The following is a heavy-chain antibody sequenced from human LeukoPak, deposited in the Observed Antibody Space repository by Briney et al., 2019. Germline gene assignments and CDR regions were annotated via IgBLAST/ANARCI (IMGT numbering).Heavy chain of an antibody. CDR3: ARVSHFGIAIDY. D-gene: IGHD6-13*01. Sequence: GSLRLSCAASGFTFSSYAMSWVRQAPGKGLEWVANIKQDGSEKYYVDSVKGRFTISRDNAKNSLYLQMNSLRAEDTAVYYCARVSHFGIAIDYWGQGTLVTVSS. V-gene: IGHV3-7*01. CDR2: IKQDGSEK. J-gene: IGHJ4*02. CDR1: GFTFSSYA.